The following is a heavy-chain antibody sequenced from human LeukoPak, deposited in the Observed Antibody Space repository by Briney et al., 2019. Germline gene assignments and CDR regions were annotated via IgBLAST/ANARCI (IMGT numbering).Heavy chain of an antibody. J-gene: IGHJ4*02. D-gene: IGHD3-3*01. Sequence: SETLSLTCTVSGNSISSGDNYWSWIRQPAGKGLEWIGRIYTSGSTNYNPSLKSRVTISGDTSKNQFSLRLSSVTAADTAVYYCARDGGASQSDYWGQGTLVTVSS. CDR1: GNSISSGDNY. CDR2: IYTSGST. V-gene: IGHV4-61*02. CDR3: ARDGGASQSDY.